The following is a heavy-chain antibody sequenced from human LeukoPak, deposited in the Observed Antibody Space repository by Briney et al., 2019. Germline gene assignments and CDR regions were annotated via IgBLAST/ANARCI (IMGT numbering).Heavy chain of an antibody. J-gene: IGHJ4*02. V-gene: IGHV3-21*01. CDR2: ISSSSSYI. D-gene: IGHD5-12*01. CDR3: ARADSGYDWDY. Sequence: GGSLRLSCAASGFTFSSYSMNWVRQAPGKGLEWVSSISSSSSYIYYADSVKGRFTISRDNAKNSLYLQMNSLRAEDTAVYYCARADSGYDWDYWGQGTLVTVSS. CDR1: GFTFSSYS.